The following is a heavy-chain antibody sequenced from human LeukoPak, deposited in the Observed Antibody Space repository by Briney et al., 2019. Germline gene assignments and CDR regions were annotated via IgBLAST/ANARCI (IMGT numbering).Heavy chain of an antibody. Sequence: SETLSLTCTVSGGSISSYYWSWIRQPPGKGLEWIGYIHYSGSTNYNPSLKSRVTISVDTSKNQFSLKLSSVTAADTAVYYCARGGVATICDYWGQGTLVTVSS. CDR3: ARGGVATICDY. CDR2: IHYSGST. J-gene: IGHJ4*02. CDR1: GGSISSYY. V-gene: IGHV4-59*01. D-gene: IGHD5-12*01.